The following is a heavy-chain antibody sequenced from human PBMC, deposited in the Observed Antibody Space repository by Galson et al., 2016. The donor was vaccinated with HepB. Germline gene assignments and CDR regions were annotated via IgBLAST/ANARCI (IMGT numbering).Heavy chain of an antibody. J-gene: IGHJ4*02. CDR3: ARRRGKYYGSASSGVDY. CDR1: GYSFTNYW. V-gene: IGHV5-51*01. CDR2: IYPGDSDT. D-gene: IGHD3-10*01. Sequence: QSGAEVKKPGESLKISCKGSGYSFTNYWIGWVRQMPGKGLEWMGIIYPGDSDTRYSPSFQGQVTISADKSISIAYLQWSSLKASDTAMYYCARRRGKYYGSASSGVDYWGQGTLVTVSS.